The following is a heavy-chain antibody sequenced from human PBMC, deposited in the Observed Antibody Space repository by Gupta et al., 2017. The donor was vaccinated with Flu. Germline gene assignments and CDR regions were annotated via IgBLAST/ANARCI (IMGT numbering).Heavy chain of an antibody. CDR3: ARGERWLQLGDY. Sequence: QVQLQESGPGLVKPSETLSLTCTVSGGSISSYYWSWIRQPPGKGLEWIGYIYYSGSTNYNPSLKSRVTISVDTSKNQFSLKLSSVTAADTAVYYCARGERWLQLGDYWGQGTLVTVTS. CDR1: GGSISSYY. D-gene: IGHD5-12*01. J-gene: IGHJ4*02. CDR2: IYYSGST. V-gene: IGHV4-59*08.